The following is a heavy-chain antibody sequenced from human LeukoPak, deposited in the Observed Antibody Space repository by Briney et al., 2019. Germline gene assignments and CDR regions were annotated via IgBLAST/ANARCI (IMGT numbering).Heavy chain of an antibody. D-gene: IGHD3-10*01. CDR3: VRNYYGSGTWDPFFDY. V-gene: IGHV3-23*01. J-gene: IGHJ4*02. CDR1: GFTFTNYA. CDR2: ISGGGGST. Sequence: GGSLRLSCATSGFTFTNYAMSWVRQAPGKGLQWVSGISGGGGSTYYADSVKGRFTISRDNSKNTLYLQMNSLRAEGTAVHYCVRNYYGSGTWDPFFDYWGQGTLVTVSS.